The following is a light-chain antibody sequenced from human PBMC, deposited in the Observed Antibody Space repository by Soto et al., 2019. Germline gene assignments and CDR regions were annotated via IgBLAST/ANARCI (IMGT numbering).Light chain of an antibody. CDR1: STDINDYKY. CDR2: DVS. Sequence: QSALTQPASVSGSPGQSITISCTGTSTDINDYKYVSWYQQHPGKAPKVIIYDVSNRPSGVSHRFSGSESANTASLTISGLQAEDEAYYYCSSYTGSSSLVFGTGTKLTVL. J-gene: IGLJ1*01. V-gene: IGLV2-14*03. CDR3: SSYTGSSSLV.